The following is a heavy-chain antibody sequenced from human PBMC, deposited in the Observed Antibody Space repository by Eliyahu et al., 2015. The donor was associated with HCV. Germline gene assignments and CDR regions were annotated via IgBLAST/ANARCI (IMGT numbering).Heavy chain of an antibody. Sequence: QVQLVESGGGVVQPGTSLRLSCEASGFRFNEYGMHWVRQAPGKGLEWVAVIWNDGSDEKYADSVKGRFTISRDNTKNRLYLHMNSVRAEDTAIYYCARDERGAYFDHWGQGTLVTVSS. D-gene: IGHD1-1*01. CDR2: IWNDGSDE. CDR1: GFRFNEYG. V-gene: IGHV3-33*08. CDR3: ARDERGAYFDH. J-gene: IGHJ4*02.